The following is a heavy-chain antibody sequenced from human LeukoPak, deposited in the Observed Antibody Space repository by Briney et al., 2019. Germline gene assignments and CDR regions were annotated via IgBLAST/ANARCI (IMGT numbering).Heavy chain of an antibody. V-gene: IGHV1-2*06. CDR3: GRGIVVVTAMPFDY. CDR1: GYTFTGYY. CDR2: INPNSGGT. D-gene: IGHD2-21*02. J-gene: IGHJ4*02. Sequence: ASVKVSCKASGYTFTGYYMHWVRQAPGQGLEWMGRINPNSGGTNYAQKFQGRVTMTRDTSISTAYMELSRLRSDDTAVYYCGRGIVVVTAMPFDYWGQGTLVTVSS.